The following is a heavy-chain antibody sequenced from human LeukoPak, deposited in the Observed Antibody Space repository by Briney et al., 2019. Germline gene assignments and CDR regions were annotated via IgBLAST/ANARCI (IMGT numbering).Heavy chain of an antibody. J-gene: IGHJ6*03. V-gene: IGHV3-48*01. CDR2: ISSSGSTI. Sequence: GGSLRLSCAASGFTFSSYSMNWVRQAPGKGLEWVSYISSSGSTIYYADSVKGRFTISRDNSKNTLYLQMNSLRAEDTAVYYCARVRTIGYSYGYPPYYYYMDVWGKGTTVTVSS. D-gene: IGHD5-18*01. CDR1: GFTFSSYS. CDR3: ARVRTIGYSYGYPPYYYYMDV.